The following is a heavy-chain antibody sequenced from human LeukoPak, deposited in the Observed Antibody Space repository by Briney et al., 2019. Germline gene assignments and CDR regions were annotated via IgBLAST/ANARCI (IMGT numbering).Heavy chain of an antibody. CDR3: AKFAPTYYDILTGYYGPDY. CDR2: IRYDGSDK. D-gene: IGHD3-9*01. Sequence: GGSLGLSCAASGFTFSSYGMHWVRQAPGKGLEWVAVIRYDGSDKFYADSVKGRFSISKDNSKNMLYLQMNSLRAEDTAVYYCAKFAPTYYDILTGYYGPDYWGQGTLVTVSS. J-gene: IGHJ4*02. V-gene: IGHV3-30*02. CDR1: GFTFSSYG.